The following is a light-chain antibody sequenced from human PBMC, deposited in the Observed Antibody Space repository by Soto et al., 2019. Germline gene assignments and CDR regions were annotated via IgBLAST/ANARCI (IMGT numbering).Light chain of an antibody. CDR2: GAS. Sequence: EIVLTQSPGTLSLSPGERATLSCRASQSVTSSYLAWYQQKPGQAPRLLIYGASSSATGIPDRFSGSGSGTDFTLTISRLEPEDVAVYYCKQYGSSPLDTFGQGTKMEIK. CDR1: QSVTSSY. CDR3: KQYGSSPLDT. J-gene: IGKJ2*01. V-gene: IGKV3-20*01.